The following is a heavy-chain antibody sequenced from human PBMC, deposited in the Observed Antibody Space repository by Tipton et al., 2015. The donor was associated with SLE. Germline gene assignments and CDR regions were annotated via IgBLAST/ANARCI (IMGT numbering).Heavy chain of an antibody. CDR1: GGSISSYY. D-gene: IGHD2-15*01. CDR2: IYYSGST. V-gene: IGHV4-59*12. J-gene: IGHJ5*02. CDR3: ARGRDIVVVVAATQKLDWFDP. Sequence: TLSLTCTVSGGSISSYYWSWIRQPPGKGMEWIGYIYYSGSTNYNPSLKSRVTISVDTSKNQFSLKLSSVTAADTAVYYCARGRDIVVVVAATQKLDWFDPWGQGTLVTVSS.